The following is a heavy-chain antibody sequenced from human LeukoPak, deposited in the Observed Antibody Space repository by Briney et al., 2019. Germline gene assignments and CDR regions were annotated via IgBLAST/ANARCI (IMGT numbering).Heavy chain of an antibody. CDR3: ARVKYGSGSYAYYYYYMDV. J-gene: IGHJ6*03. CDR2: ISAYNGNT. V-gene: IGHV1-18*01. CDR1: GYTFTSYG. Sequence: ASVKVSCKASGYTFTSYGISWVRQAPGQGLEWMGWISAYNGNTNYAQKLQGRVTMITDTSTSTAYMELRSLRSDDTAVYYCARVKYGSGSYAYYYYYMDVWGKGTTVTVSS. D-gene: IGHD3-10*01.